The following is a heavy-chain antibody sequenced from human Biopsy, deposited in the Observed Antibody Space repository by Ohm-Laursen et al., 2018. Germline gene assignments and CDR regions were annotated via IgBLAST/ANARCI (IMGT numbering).Heavy chain of an antibody. D-gene: IGHD3-16*01. CDR2: ISGNSDII. V-gene: IGHV3-23*01. CDR1: GFTFSSYA. CDR3: VRTWGGYDFDS. J-gene: IGHJ4*01. Sequence: SLRLSCAASGFTFSSYAMTWFRQAPGKGLEWVSTISGNSDIIYDTDSVKGRFTISRDNSKNTLYLKMSSLRADDTAVYYCVRTWGGYDFDSWGQGTLVTVSS.